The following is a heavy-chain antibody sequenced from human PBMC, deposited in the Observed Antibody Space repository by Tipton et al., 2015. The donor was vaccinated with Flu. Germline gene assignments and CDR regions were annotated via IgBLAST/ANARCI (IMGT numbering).Heavy chain of an antibody. D-gene: IGHD2-2*01. Sequence: LRLSCAVSGYSVSSGYYWAWIRQPPGKGLEWIGNVFYTGTTDYNPSLKSRVSISVDTSKTQFSLKLNSVTAADTAVYYCASVPRYCSSTSCYTSAFDMWGQGTMVTVSP. CDR3: ASVPRYCSSTSCYTSAFDM. CDR2: VFYTGTT. CDR1: GYSVSSGYY. V-gene: IGHV4-38-2*01. J-gene: IGHJ3*02.